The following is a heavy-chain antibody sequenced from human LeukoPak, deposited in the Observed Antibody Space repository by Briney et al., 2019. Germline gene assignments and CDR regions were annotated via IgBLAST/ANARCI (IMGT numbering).Heavy chain of an antibody. Sequence: SVKVSCKSSGGTFSSYAISWVRQAPGQGLEWMGGIIPIFGTANYAQKFQGRVTITADESTSTAYMELSSLRSEDTAVYYCATIAVAGIHYFDYWGQGTLVTVSS. V-gene: IGHV1-69*13. CDR2: IIPIFGTA. CDR1: GGTFSSYA. CDR3: ATIAVAGIHYFDY. D-gene: IGHD6-19*01. J-gene: IGHJ4*02.